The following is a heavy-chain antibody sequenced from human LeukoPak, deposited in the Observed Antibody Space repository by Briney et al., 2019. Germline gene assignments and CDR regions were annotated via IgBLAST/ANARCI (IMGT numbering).Heavy chain of an antibody. V-gene: IGHV5-51*01. J-gene: IGHJ4*02. Sequence: GESLKISCKGSGYSFTSYWIGWVRQMPGKGLEWMGIIYPGDSDTRYSPSFQGQVTISADKSISTAYLQWSSLKASDTAMYYCARLRSGHYYGVDFDYWGQGTLVTVSS. CDR2: IYPGDSDT. CDR3: ARLRSGHYYGVDFDY. CDR1: GYSFTSYW. D-gene: IGHD3-22*01.